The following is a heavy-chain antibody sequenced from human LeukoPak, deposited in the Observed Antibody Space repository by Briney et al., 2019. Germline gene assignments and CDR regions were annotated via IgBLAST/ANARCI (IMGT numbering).Heavy chain of an antibody. CDR1: GFPFSSYA. CDR2: ISGSGGST. Sequence: GGSLRLSCAASGFPFSSYAMNWVRQAPGKGLEWVSGISGSGGSTHHADSVKGRFTISRDNSKNTLYLQINSLRAEDTAVYYCAKAYHYYGSGSSFDYWGQGTLVTVSS. V-gene: IGHV3-23*01. J-gene: IGHJ4*02. D-gene: IGHD3-10*01. CDR3: AKAYHYYGSGSSFDY.